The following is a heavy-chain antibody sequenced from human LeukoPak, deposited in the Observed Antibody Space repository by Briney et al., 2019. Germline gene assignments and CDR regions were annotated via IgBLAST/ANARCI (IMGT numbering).Heavy chain of an antibody. V-gene: IGHV4-39*07. J-gene: IGHJ3*02. CDR3: ARDRGLWLGEARDAFDI. D-gene: IGHD3-10*01. Sequence: SETLSLTCTVSGGSISSSSYYWGWIRQPPGKGLEWIAIISYSGTTYYNPSLKTRATISIDTSKNKFSLKVNSVTAADTAMYYCARDRGLWLGEARDAFDIWGQGTMVTVFS. CDR2: ISYSGTT. CDR1: GGSISSSSYY.